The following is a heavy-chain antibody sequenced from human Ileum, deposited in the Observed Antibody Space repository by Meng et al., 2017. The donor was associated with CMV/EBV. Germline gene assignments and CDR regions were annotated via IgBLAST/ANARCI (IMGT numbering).Heavy chain of an antibody. Sequence: SETLSLTCAVYGGSFSGYYWSWIRQHPGKGLEWIGEINHSGSTNYNPSLKSRVTISVDTSKNQFSLKLSSVTAADTAVYYCARVSYYGSGSYYRIGYYGMDVWGQGTTVTVSS. CDR3: ARVSYYGSGSYYRIGYYGMDV. CDR2: INHSGST. J-gene: IGHJ6*02. V-gene: IGHV4-34*01. CDR1: GGSFSGYY. D-gene: IGHD3-10*01.